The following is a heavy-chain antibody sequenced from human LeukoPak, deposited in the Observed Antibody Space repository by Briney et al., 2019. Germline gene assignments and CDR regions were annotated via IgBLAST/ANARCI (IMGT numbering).Heavy chain of an antibody. D-gene: IGHD4-23*01. V-gene: IGHV1-2*02. CDR3: ARVVKVAEYYFDY. CDR2: INPNSGGT. CDR1: GYTFTGYY. Sequence: GASVRVSCKASGYTFTGYYMHWVRQAPGQGLEWMGWINPNSGGTNYAQKFQGRVTMTRDTSISTAYMELSRLRSDDTAVYYCARVVKVAEYYFDYWGQGTLVTVSS. J-gene: IGHJ4*02.